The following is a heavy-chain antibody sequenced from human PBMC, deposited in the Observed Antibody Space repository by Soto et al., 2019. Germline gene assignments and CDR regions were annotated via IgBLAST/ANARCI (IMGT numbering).Heavy chain of an antibody. D-gene: IGHD3-9*01. J-gene: IGHJ5*02. V-gene: IGHV4-61*01. Sequence: SETLSLTCTVSGGSVSSGSYYWSWIRQPPGKGLEWIGYMYYSGRTNYNPSLKSRVTISVDTSKNQFSLKLSSVTAADTAVYYCAREQNDILTGYRNWFDPWGQGTLVTVSS. CDR1: GGSVSSGSYY. CDR3: AREQNDILTGYRNWFDP. CDR2: MYYSGRT.